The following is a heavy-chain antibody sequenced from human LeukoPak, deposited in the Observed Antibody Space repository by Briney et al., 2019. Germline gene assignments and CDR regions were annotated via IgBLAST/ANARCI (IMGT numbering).Heavy chain of an antibody. Sequence: GGSLRLSCAASGFTFSSFPMSWVRQAPGKGLQWVSGITGRGGNTYYADSVEGRFTISRDNSKNTLSLQMDSLRAEDTAIYYCARDRAAFESWGQGTLVTVSS. D-gene: IGHD6-25*01. CDR1: GFTFSSFP. V-gene: IGHV3-23*01. J-gene: IGHJ4*02. CDR2: ITGRGGNT. CDR3: ARDRAAFES.